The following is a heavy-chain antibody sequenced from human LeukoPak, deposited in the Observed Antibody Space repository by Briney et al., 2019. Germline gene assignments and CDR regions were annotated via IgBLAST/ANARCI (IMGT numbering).Heavy chain of an antibody. V-gene: IGHV3-23*01. CDR3: AKRYGGNPSFDY. CDR1: GFTFSSYA. D-gene: IGHD4-23*01. J-gene: IGHJ4*02. Sequence: GGSLRLSCAASGFTFSSYAMSWVRQAPGKGLEWVSAISGSGAGTHYADSVKGRFTISRDNSKNTQYLQMNSLRVEDTAVYYCAKRYGGNPSFDYWGQGTLVTVSS. CDR2: ISGSGAGT.